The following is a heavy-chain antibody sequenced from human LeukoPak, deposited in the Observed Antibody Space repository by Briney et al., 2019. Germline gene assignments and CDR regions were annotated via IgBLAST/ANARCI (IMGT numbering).Heavy chain of an antibody. CDR3: ARLNWGYNYYYMDV. V-gene: IGHV1-18*01. CDR2: ISAYNGNI. CDR1: GGTFSSYS. J-gene: IGHJ6*03. Sequence: ASVKVSCKASGGTFSSYSINWVRQAPGQGLEWMGWISAYNGNINYAQDFQGRVTMTTDTSTSTAYMELRSLRSDDTAMYYCARLNWGYNYYYMDVWGKGTTVTISS. D-gene: IGHD7-27*01.